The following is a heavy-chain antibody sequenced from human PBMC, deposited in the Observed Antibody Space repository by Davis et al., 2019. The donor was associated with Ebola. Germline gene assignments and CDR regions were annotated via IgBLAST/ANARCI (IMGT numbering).Heavy chain of an antibody. CDR3: ARVILWWDDDGGGPTTYYFDF. V-gene: IGHV3-23*01. CDR2: IGGSGDTA. CDR1: GFRFSSYV. D-gene: IGHD2-21*01. Sequence: GEFLKISCVASGFRFSSYVMGWVRQAPGKGLEWVSRIGGSGDTADYGDSVRGRFTISRDNSKNTLYLQMISLRAEDTATYYCARVILWWDDDGGGPTTYYFDFWGQGALVTVSS. J-gene: IGHJ4*02.